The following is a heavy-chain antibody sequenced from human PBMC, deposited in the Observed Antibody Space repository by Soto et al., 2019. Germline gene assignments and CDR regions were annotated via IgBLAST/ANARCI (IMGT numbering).Heavy chain of an antibody. CDR1: GYTFTNYD. J-gene: IGHJ6*02. D-gene: IGHD3-10*01. CDR2: ISTYTGNT. Sequence: QVHLVQSGAEVKKPGASVKVSCKASGYTFTNYDINWVRQAPGQGLEWMGWISTYTGNTNYAQKLQGRVIMTTDTSTSKAYMELRSLRSDDTAVYYCARGYYYGSGRPTPGGMDVWGQGTTVTVSS. CDR3: ARGYYYGSGRPTPGGMDV. V-gene: IGHV1-18*01.